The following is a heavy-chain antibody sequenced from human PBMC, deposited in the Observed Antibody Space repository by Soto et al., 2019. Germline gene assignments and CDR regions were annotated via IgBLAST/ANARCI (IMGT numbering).Heavy chain of an antibody. Sequence: PGGSLRLSCAASGLTFSSYGMHWVRQAPGKGLEWVAVISYDGSNKYYADSVKGRFTISRDNSKNTLYLQMNSLRAEDTAVYYCAKEGKGYSYGYYYYGMDVWGQGTTVTVSS. CDR1: GLTFSSYG. V-gene: IGHV3-30*18. CDR2: ISYDGSNK. D-gene: IGHD5-18*01. CDR3: AKEGKGYSYGYYYYGMDV. J-gene: IGHJ6*02.